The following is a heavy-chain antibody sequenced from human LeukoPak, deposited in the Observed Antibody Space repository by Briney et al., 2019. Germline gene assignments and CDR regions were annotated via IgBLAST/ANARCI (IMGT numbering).Heavy chain of an antibody. CDR2: IYSGGTT. J-gene: IGHJ4*02. Sequence: VGSLRLSCVVSGLTVSSNYMSWVRQAPGKGLEWVSVIYSGGTTNYADSVKGRFLVYRDNSKNTLYLQMNSLRAEDTAVYYCASKLTTGYWGQGTLVTVSS. CDR3: ASKLTTGY. CDR1: GLTVSSNY. V-gene: IGHV3-66*01. D-gene: IGHD4-17*01.